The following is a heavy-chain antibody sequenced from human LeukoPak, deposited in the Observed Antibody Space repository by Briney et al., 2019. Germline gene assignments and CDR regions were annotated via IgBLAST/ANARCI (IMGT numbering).Heavy chain of an antibody. Sequence: QPGGSPRLSCAASGFTVSSNYMSWVRQAPGKGLEWVSVIYSGGSTYYADSVKGRFTISRDNSKNTLYLQMNSLRAEDTAVYYCARAGPYEADFDYWGQGTLVTVSS. CDR3: ARAGPYEADFDY. D-gene: IGHD3-16*01. J-gene: IGHJ4*02. CDR1: GFTVSSNY. CDR2: IYSGGST. V-gene: IGHV3-66*01.